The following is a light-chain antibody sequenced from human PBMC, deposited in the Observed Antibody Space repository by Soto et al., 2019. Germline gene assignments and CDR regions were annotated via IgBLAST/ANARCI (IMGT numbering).Light chain of an antibody. CDR3: SSYAGDHNLV. Sequence: QSALTQPRSVSGSPGQSVTISGTGTISDVGGYNYVSWYQHHPGKAPKLLISDVTKRPSWVPDRFSGSKSGNTASLTISDHQAEDEAAYYCSSYAGDHNLVFGGGTTLTVL. J-gene: IGLJ2*01. CDR1: ISDVGGYNY. V-gene: IGLV2-11*01. CDR2: DVT.